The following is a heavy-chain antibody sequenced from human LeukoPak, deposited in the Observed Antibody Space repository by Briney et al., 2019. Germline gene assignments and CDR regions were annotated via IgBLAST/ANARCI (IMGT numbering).Heavy chain of an antibody. CDR3: ALLAVASDFDY. V-gene: IGHV3-48*03. CDR2: IGASGTTK. CDR1: GFPFSFYE. Sequence: GGSLRLSCAVSGFPFSFYEMNWVRQAPGKGLQWVSNIGASGTTKYYADSVKGRFSISRDNAKTSLYLQMNSLRVDDTAVYYCALLAVASDFDYWGQGALVTVSS. D-gene: IGHD6-19*01. J-gene: IGHJ4*02.